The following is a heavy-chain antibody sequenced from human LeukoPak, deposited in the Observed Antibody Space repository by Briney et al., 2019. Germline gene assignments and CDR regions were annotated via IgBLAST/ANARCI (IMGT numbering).Heavy chain of an antibody. Sequence: SVNVSCKSSGYTFTDYYMHWLRQAPGQGLEGVGWINPNSGGTNYAQKFQGRVTMTRDTSISTAYMELSRLRSDDTAVYYCARAVSRLQQLVLDYWGQGTLVTVSS. CDR2: INPNSGGT. D-gene: IGHD6-13*01. CDR1: GYTFTDYY. CDR3: ARAVSRLQQLVLDY. V-gene: IGHV1-2*02. J-gene: IGHJ4*02.